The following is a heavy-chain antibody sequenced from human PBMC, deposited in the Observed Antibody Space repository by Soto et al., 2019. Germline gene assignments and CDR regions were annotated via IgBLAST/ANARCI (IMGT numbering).Heavy chain of an antibody. CDR2: ISGSGTGT. Sequence: EVQLLESGGGLVQPGGSPRLSCAASGFTFSSYAMSWVRQAPGKGLEWVSLISGSGTGTYYADSVKGRFTISRDNSNNTLYLQMNSLRAEDTALYYCARDLVRYFDYWGQGTLVTVSS. D-gene: IGHD4-17*01. J-gene: IGHJ4*02. V-gene: IGHV3-23*01. CDR1: GFTFSSYA. CDR3: ARDLVRYFDY.